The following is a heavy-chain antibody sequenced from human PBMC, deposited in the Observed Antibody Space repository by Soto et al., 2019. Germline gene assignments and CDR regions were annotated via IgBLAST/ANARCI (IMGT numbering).Heavy chain of an antibody. Sequence: SETLSLTCTVSGGSISGYYWSWIRQPPGKGLEWIGYMYNTGSTAYNPSFKSRVTISVDTSKNQSSLKLNSVTAADTAVYYCARDLWGYCGTDCYPLDVWGQGTTVTVSS. CDR3: ARDLWGYCGTDCYPLDV. J-gene: IGHJ6*02. CDR1: GGSISGYY. V-gene: IGHV4-59*01. D-gene: IGHD2-21*02. CDR2: MYNTGST.